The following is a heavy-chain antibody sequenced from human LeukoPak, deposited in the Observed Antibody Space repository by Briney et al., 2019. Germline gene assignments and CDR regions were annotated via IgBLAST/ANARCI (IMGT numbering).Heavy chain of an antibody. Sequence: SETLSLTCTVSGYSISSGYYWGWIRQPPGKGLEWIGSIYYSGSTYYNPSLKSRVTISVDTSKNQFSLKLSSVTAADTAVYYCARQLGELVVAATGWGQGTLVTVSS. CDR1: GYSISSGYY. D-gene: IGHD2-15*01. CDR3: ARQLGELVVAATG. CDR2: IYYSGST. J-gene: IGHJ4*02. V-gene: IGHV4-38-2*02.